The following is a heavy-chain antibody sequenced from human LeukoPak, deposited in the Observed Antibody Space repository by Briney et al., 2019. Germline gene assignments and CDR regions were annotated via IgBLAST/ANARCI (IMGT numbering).Heavy chain of an antibody. Sequence: GGSLRLSRAASRFTVSSNYMSSVRQAPGKGVEGVSGIYSGGSTYYADSVKGRFTISRGNSKNTLYLQMNSLRAEDTAVYYCARSSGYYYFDYWGQGTLVTVSS. D-gene: IGHD3-22*01. CDR3: ARSSGYYYFDY. CDR2: IYSGGST. CDR1: RFTVSSNY. V-gene: IGHV3-53*01. J-gene: IGHJ4*02.